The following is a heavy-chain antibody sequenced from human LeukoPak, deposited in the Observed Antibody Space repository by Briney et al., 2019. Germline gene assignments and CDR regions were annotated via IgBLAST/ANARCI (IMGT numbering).Heavy chain of an antibody. D-gene: IGHD5-12*01. V-gene: IGHV4-61*02. CDR2: IFASGSS. Sequence: SKTLSLTCTVSGGSISSGSYYWSWIRQPAGKGLEWIGRIFASGSSNYNPSLKSRVTISVDTSKNQFSLKLTSVTAADTGVYYCARDSRGGYYYFDYWGQGTLVTVSS. J-gene: IGHJ4*02. CDR1: GGSISSGSYY. CDR3: ARDSRGGYYYFDY.